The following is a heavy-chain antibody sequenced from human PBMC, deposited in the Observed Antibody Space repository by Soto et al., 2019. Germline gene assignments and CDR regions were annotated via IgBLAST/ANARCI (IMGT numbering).Heavy chain of an antibody. CDR1: GFTFDDYA. V-gene: IGHV3-9*01. CDR3: ATPLALGY. J-gene: IGHJ4*02. CDR2: ISWNSATI. D-gene: IGHD3-3*02. Sequence: DVQLVESGGGLVQPGRSLRLSCAASGFTFDDYAMHWVRQTPGKGLEWVSGISWNSATIGYADSVRGRFTISRDNAKSSLYLQMNSLRTEDTALDYCATPLALGYWGQGTLVTVSS.